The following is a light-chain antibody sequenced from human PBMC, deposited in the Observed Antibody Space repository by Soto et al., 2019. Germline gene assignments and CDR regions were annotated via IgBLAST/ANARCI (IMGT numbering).Light chain of an antibody. J-gene: IGKJ1*01. CDR1: QGISTY. V-gene: IGKV1-39*01. CDR2: AAS. CDR3: QHSTTWT. Sequence: DIQMTQFPSSLSASVGDRVTITCRASQGISTYLNWYQQKPGKAPKLLIYAASSLQSGVPSRFSGSGSETDFTLTISSLQPEDFATYSCQHSTTWTFGQGTKVEIK.